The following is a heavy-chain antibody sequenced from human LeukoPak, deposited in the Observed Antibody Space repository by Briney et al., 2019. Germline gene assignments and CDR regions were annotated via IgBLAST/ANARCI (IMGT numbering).Heavy chain of an antibody. CDR2: ISWSSGNI. V-gene: IGHV3-9*01. D-gene: IGHD5-12*01. CDR3: ARDAWRRAFNYGMDV. CDR1: GFTFDDYA. Sequence: GGSLRLSCAASGFTFDDYAMHWVRQAPGKGLDWVAGISWSSGNIGYADSVKGRFTISRDNAESSLHLQMNSLRIEDTALYFCARDAWRRAFNYGMDVWGQGTTVAVSS. J-gene: IGHJ6*02.